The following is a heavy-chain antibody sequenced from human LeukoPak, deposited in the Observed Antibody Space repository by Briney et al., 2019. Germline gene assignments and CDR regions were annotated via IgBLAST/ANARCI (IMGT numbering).Heavy chain of an antibody. V-gene: IGHV3-30-3*01. CDR1: GFTFSSYA. J-gene: IGHJ4*02. CDR3: ARDRTYDFYFDY. CDR2: ISYDGSNK. D-gene: IGHD3-3*01. Sequence: GRSLRLSCAASGFTFSSYAMHWVRQAPGKGLEWVAVISYDGSNKYYADSVKGRFTISRDNSKNTLYLQMNSLRAEDTAVYYCARDRTYDFYFDYWGQGTLVTVSS.